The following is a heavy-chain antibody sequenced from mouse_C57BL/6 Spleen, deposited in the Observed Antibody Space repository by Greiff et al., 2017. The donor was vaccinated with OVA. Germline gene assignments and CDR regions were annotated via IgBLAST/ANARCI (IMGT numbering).Heavy chain of an antibody. CDR1: GYTFTDYE. V-gene: IGHV1-15*01. CDR3: TSHGYYGYFDV. Sequence: QVQLQQSGAELVRPGASVTLSCKASGYTFTDYEMHWVKQTPVHGLEWIGAIDPETGGTAYNQKFKGKAILTADKSSSPAYMELRSLTSEDSAVYYCTSHGYYGYFDVWGTGTTVTVSS. J-gene: IGHJ1*03. CDR2: IDPETGGT. D-gene: IGHD2-2*01.